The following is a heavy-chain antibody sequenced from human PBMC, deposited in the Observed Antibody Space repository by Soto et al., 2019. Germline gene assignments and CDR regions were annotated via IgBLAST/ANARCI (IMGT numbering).Heavy chain of an antibody. CDR3: ARGLPYYSHSSGSPVNWFDP. V-gene: IGHV4-59*01. J-gene: IGHJ5*02. CDR2: IFDTGST. CDR1: GGSISNYY. Sequence: QVQLQESGPGLVKPSETLSLTCTVSGGSISNYYWSWIRQPPGKGLEGIGYIFDTGSTNYNPSLRSRVTLSVDTSRDRFSLKLSSVTAADTAVFYGARGLPYYSHSSGSPVNWFDPWCQGTLVTVSS. D-gene: IGHD3-22*01.